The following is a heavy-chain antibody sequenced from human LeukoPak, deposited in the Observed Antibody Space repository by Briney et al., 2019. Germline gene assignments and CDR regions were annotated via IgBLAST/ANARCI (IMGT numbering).Heavy chain of an antibody. CDR2: IRPDGNDR. D-gene: IGHD4/OR15-4a*01. J-gene: IGHJ4*02. CDR1: GLTFSDYW. V-gene: IGHV3-7*01. Sequence: GGSLRLSCAASGLTFSDYWMSWVRQAPGKGLEWVANIRPDGNDRYLVDSARGRFTISRDNAKNSLYLQMSSLRAEDTAMYYCARGTAGAYDYWGQGTLVTVSS. CDR3: ARGTAGAYDY.